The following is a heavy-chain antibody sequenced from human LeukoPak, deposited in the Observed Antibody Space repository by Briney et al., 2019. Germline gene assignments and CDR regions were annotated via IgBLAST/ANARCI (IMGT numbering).Heavy chain of an antibody. Sequence: GASVKVSCKASGYTFTSYYMHWVRQAPGQGLEWMGIINPSGGSTSYAQKFQGRVTMTRDTSTSTVYMELSSLRSEDTAVYYCASHDYGDYEGPAMDYWGQGTLVTVSS. D-gene: IGHD4-17*01. CDR3: ASHDYGDYEGPAMDY. V-gene: IGHV1-46*01. CDR2: INPSGGST. J-gene: IGHJ4*02. CDR1: GYTFTSYY.